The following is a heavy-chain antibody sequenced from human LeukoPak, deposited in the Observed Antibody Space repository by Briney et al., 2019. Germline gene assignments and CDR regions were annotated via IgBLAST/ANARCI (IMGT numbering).Heavy chain of an antibody. Sequence: SETLSLTCAVYGGSFSGYYWSGIRQPPGKGLEWIGEINHSGSTNYNPSLKSRVTISVDTSKNQFSLKLSSVTAADTAVYYCATLGYSSSWYYFDYWGQGTLVTVSS. J-gene: IGHJ4*02. CDR3: ATLGYSSSWYYFDY. CDR1: GGSFSGYY. V-gene: IGHV4-34*01. CDR2: INHSGST. D-gene: IGHD6-13*01.